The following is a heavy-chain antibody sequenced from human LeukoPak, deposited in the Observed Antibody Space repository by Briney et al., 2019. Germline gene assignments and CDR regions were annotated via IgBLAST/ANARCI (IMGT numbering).Heavy chain of an antibody. J-gene: IGHJ5*02. D-gene: IGHD2-2*01. CDR2: IYYSGST. V-gene: IGHV4-59*01. CDR1: GGSISSYY. Sequence: SETLSLTCTVSGGSISSYYWSWIRQPPGKGLEWIGYIYYSGSTNYNPSLKSRVTISVDTSKNQFSLKLSSVAAADTAVYYCARGGGSCSSTSCYADDPWGQGTLVTVSS. CDR3: ARGGGSCSSTSCYADDP.